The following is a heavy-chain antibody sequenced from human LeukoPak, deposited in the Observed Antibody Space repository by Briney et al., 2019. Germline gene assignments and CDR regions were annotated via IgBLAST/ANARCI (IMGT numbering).Heavy chain of an antibody. J-gene: IGHJ5*02. CDR1: GYTFTSYT. V-gene: IGHV1-18*01. D-gene: IGHD1-1*01. CDR2: ISAYNGNT. CDR3: ARRRDSTNNWFDP. Sequence: GASVKVSCKASGYTFTSYTISWVRQAPGQGLGWMGWISAYNGNTKYAQKFQGRVTMTTGTSTSTAYMELRSLRSDDTAVYYCARRRDSTNNWFDPWGQGTLVTVSS.